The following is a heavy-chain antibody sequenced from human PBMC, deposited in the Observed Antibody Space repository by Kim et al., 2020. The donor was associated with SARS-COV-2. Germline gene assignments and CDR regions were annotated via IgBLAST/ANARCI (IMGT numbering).Heavy chain of an antibody. CDR2: IWYDGSNK. J-gene: IGHJ2*01. CDR1: GFTFSSYG. D-gene: IGHD4-17*01. CDR3: AKDSGNPPVDYGDYNWYFDL. V-gene: IGHV3-33*06. Sequence: GGSLRLSCAASGFTFSSYGMHWVRQAPGKGLEWVAVIWYDGSNKYYADSVKGRFTISRDNSKNTLYLQMNSLRAEDTAVYYCAKDSGNPPVDYGDYNWYFDLWGRDTLVTVSS.